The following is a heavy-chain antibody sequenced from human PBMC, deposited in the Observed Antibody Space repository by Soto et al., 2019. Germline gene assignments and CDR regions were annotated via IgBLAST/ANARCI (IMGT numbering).Heavy chain of an antibody. Sequence: SETLSLTCTVSGGSISSGDYYWSWIRQPPGKGLEWIGYIYYSGSTYYNPSLKSRVTISVDTSKNQFSLKLSSVTAADTAVYYCARVTGRLGYCSGGSCYPERYYIDYWGQGTLVTVSS. CDR1: GGSISSGDYY. CDR2: IYYSGST. V-gene: IGHV4-30-4*01. J-gene: IGHJ4*02. D-gene: IGHD2-15*01. CDR3: ARVTGRLGYCSGGSCYPERYYIDY.